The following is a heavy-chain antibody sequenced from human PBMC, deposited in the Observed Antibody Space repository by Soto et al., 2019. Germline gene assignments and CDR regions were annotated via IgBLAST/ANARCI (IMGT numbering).Heavy chain of an antibody. D-gene: IGHD3-22*01. CDR2: IWYDGSNK. CDR1: GFTFSSYG. V-gene: IGHV3-33*01. Sequence: QVQLVESGGGVVQPGRSLRLSCAASGFTFSSYGMHWVRQAPGKGLEWVAVIWYDGSNKYYADSVKGRFTISRDNSKNTLYLQMNSLRAEDTAVYYCARSYYYDSSGYYRSFFQHWGRAPWSPSPQ. CDR3: ARSYYYDSSGYYRSFFQH. J-gene: IGHJ1*01.